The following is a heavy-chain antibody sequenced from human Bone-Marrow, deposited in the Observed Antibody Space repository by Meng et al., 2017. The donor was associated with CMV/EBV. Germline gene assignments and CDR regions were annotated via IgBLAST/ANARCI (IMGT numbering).Heavy chain of an antibody. CDR3: ARGLLGYCTGGNCYSGSLGQIDH. J-gene: IGHJ4*02. CDR1: W. V-gene: IGHV5-51*01. Sequence: WIGWVRQLPGKGLDWMGIIHPTDSHTTYSPSFQGQVTLSVDKSISTAYLQWSSLKASDTAMYYCARGLLGYCTGGNCYSGSLGQIDHWGQGTLVTVSS. D-gene: IGHD2-15*01. CDR2: IHPTDSHT.